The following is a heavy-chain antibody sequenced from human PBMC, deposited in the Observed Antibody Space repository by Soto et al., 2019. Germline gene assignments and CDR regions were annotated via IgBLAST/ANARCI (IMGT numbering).Heavy chain of an antibody. CDR1: GFTFVDHG. CDR3: TKDEGYCSSISSKDAFDY. CDR2: ISWDGTYT. Sequence: EVQLVESGGGLVQPGRSLRLSCAASGFTFVDHGMHWVRQAPGQGLEWISGISWDGTYTGYADSVKGRFTISRYNAKKSLYLQMNSLRVEDTAFYYCTKDEGYCSSISSKDAFDYWGLGTMVTVS. V-gene: IGHV3-9*01. J-gene: IGHJ3*01. D-gene: IGHD2-2*01.